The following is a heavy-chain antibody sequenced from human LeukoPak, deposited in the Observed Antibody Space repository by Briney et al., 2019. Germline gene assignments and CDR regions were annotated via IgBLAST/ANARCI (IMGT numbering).Heavy chain of an antibody. CDR2: IKKDGSEK. V-gene: IGHV3-7*04. Sequence: GGPLRLSCAASGFTFSNNWMSWVRQAPGKGLEWVGNIKKDGSEKYYVDSVKGRFTISRDNAKNSLYLQMNSLRAEDTAVYYCARESFHSTDYWGQGTLVTVSS. D-gene: IGHD3-16*02. CDR3: ARESFHSTDY. CDR1: GFTFSNNW. J-gene: IGHJ4*02.